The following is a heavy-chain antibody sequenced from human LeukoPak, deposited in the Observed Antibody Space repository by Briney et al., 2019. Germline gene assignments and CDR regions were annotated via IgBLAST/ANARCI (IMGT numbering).Heavy chain of an antibody. V-gene: IGHV3-72*01. CDR1: GFTFSEYY. J-gene: IGHJ4*02. Sequence: PGGSLRLSCAAYGFTFSEYYINWVRQAPGKGLEWVGRTKDRVKRYNAEYAASVKGRFTISRDVLKGSLYLQMNSLKTDDTAVYYCAREGYNSGPDFDYWGQGTLVTVSS. CDR2: TKDRVKRYNA. CDR3: AREGYNSGPDFDY. D-gene: IGHD6-19*01.